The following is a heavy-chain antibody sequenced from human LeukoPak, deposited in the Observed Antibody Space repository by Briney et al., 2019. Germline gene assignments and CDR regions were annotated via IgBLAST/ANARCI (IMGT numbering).Heavy chain of an antibody. CDR2: IYGGGRT. D-gene: IGHD3-3*01. CDR1: GLTVSSNY. J-gene: IGHJ4*02. Sequence: TGGSLRLSCAASGLTVSSNYMSWVRQAPGKGLEWVSVIYGGGRTYYADSVKGRFTISRDNSKNTLYLQMNSLRAEDTALYYCARSTIFGVVISDYWGQGTLVTVSS. V-gene: IGHV3-66*01. CDR3: ARSTIFGVVISDY.